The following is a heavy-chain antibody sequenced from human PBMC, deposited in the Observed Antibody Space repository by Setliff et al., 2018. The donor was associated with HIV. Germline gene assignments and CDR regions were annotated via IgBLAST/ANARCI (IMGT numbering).Heavy chain of an antibody. CDR2: IYYSVTT. Sequence: PSETLSLTCAVSGYSISSGYYWDWIRQPPGKGLEWIGSIYYSVTTYYNPSLKIRVTISVDTSKNQFSLKLNSVTAADTAVYYCARGVGTLGSNYYGMDVWGQGTTVTVSS. V-gene: IGHV4-38-2*01. CDR3: ARGVGTLGSNYYGMDV. CDR1: GYSISSGYY. D-gene: IGHD3-16*01. J-gene: IGHJ6*02.